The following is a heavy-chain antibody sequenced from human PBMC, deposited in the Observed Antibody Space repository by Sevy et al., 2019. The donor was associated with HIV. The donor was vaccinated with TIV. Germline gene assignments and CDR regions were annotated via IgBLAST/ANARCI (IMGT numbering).Heavy chain of an antibody. CDR2: INPNSGGT. V-gene: IGHV1-2*02. J-gene: IGHJ6*01. D-gene: IGHD2-15*01. CDR3: ASSPPYCSGGSCYSWSYYYYGMEV. Sequence: ASVKVSCKASGYTFTGYYMHWVRQAPGQGLEWMGWINPNSGGTNYAQKFQGRVTMTRDTAISTADMELSRLRSDDTAGYYCASSPPYCSGGSCYSWSYYYYGMEVWGEGSTVTVSS. CDR1: GYTFTGYY.